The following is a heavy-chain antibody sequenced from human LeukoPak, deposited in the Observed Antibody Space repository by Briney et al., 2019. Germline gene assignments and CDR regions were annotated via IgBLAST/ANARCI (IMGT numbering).Heavy chain of an antibody. CDR3: AKGMGGYNNY. D-gene: IGHD5-12*01. Sequence: PGRSLRLSCAASGFTFDDYAMHWVRQAPGKGLEWVSGISWNSGSIGYADSVKGRFTISRDNAKNSLYLQMNSLRAEDTALYYCAKGMGGYNNYWGQGTLVTVSS. CDR2: ISWNSGSI. V-gene: IGHV3-9*01. CDR1: GFTFDDYA. J-gene: IGHJ4*02.